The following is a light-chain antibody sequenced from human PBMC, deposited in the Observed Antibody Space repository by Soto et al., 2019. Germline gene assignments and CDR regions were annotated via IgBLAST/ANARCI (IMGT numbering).Light chain of an antibody. CDR2: EVT. J-gene: IGLJ1*01. CDR1: SSDVGGYNY. Sequence: QSVLTKPPSASGSPGQSVTISCTGTSSDVGGYNYVSWYQQHPGKAPKLMIYEVTKRPSGVPDRFSGSKSGITASLTVSGLQAEDEADYYCSSYAGSIHYVFGTGTKLTVL. V-gene: IGLV2-8*01. CDR3: SSYAGSIHYV.